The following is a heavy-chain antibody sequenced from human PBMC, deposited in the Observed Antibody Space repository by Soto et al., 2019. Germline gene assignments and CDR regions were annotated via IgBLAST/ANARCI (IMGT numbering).Heavy chain of an antibody. J-gene: IGHJ4*02. CDR1: GFTFSNYW. CDR2: IDHDGPT. Sequence: EVQLVESGGGLVQPGGSLRLSCAGSGFTFSNYWMHWVRQAPGKGLECVSRIDHDGPTDYADSVSGRFTISRDNADNTLYLQMNSLSPENTAVYYCVRDSHGDDWGQGTLVTVSS. CDR3: VRDSHGDD. V-gene: IGHV3-74*01.